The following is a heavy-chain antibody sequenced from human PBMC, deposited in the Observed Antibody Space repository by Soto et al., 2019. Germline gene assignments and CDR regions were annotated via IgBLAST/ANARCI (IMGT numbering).Heavy chain of an antibody. CDR3: ARGARFRSSWDYYYYGMDV. V-gene: IGHV4-59*12. CDR1: GGSISSYD. D-gene: IGHD6-13*01. CDR2: IYYSATT. Sequence: TSETLSLTCTVSGGSISSYDWSWIRQPPGKGLEWIGYIYYSATTNYNPSLKSRVTISVDTSKNQFSLKLSSVTAADTAVYYCARGARFRSSWDYYYYGMDVWGQGTTVTVSS. J-gene: IGHJ6*02.